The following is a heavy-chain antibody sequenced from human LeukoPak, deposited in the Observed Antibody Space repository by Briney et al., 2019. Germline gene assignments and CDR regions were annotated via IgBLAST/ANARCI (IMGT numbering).Heavy chain of an antibody. CDR2: INSDGSTS. Sequence: GGSLRLSCAASGFTFSSYWMHWVRQAPGKGLVWVSRINSDGSTSTYADSVKGRFTISRDNAKNTLYLQMNSLRAEDTAVYYCARGDYGDYQITIDYWGQGTLVTVSS. CDR1: GFTFSSYW. D-gene: IGHD4-17*01. CDR3: ARGDYGDYQITIDY. J-gene: IGHJ4*02. V-gene: IGHV3-74*01.